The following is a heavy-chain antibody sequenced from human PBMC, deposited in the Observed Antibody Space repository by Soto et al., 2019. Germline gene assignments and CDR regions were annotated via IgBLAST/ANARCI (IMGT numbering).Heavy chain of an antibody. D-gene: IGHD3-10*01. Sequence: PSETLSLTCAVSGGSISNSNWWRWVRQPPGKGLEWIGEIYHSGSTNYNPSLKSRVTISVDKSKNQFSLKLSSVTAADTAVYYCARVSQNYYGSGSYRYYYYGMDVWVQGTTVTVSS. CDR2: IYHSGST. CDR3: ARVSQNYYGSGSYRYYYYGMDV. J-gene: IGHJ6*02. V-gene: IGHV4-4*02. CDR1: GGSISNSNW.